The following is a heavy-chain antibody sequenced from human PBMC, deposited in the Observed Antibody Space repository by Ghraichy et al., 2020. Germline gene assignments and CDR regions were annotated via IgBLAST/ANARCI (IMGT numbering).Heavy chain of an antibody. CDR1: GGSISSSSYY. J-gene: IGHJ4*02. CDR2: IYYSGSP. CDR3: ARLRRDGYNYWGY. Sequence: SETLSLTCTVSGGSISSSSYYWGWIRQPPGKGLEWIGSIYYSGSPHYNPSLKSRVTISVDTSKNQFSLKLSSVTAADTAVYYCARLRRDGYNYWGYWGQGTLVTVSS. D-gene: IGHD5-24*01. V-gene: IGHV4-39*01.